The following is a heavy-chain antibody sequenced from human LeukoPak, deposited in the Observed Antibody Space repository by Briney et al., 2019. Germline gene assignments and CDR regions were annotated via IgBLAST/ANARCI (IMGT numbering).Heavy chain of an antibody. D-gene: IGHD4-23*01. J-gene: IGHJ4*02. V-gene: IGHV3-23*01. CDR2: ISVNGGTT. CDR1: GFTFNSYA. CDR3: VKGGGNVRRYFEY. Sequence: GGSLRLSCAASGFTFNSYAMTWVRKAPGKGLEWVSSISVNGGTTYYADSVKGRFTISRDSPKNTLYLQMNSLRAEDTAVYYCVKGGGNVRRYFEYWGQGTLVTVSS.